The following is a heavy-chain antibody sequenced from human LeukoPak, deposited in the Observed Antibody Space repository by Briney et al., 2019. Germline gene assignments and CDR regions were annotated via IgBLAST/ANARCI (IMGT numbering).Heavy chain of an antibody. V-gene: IGHV4-39*07. CDR2: FYYSGNT. CDR1: GDSISTNSYY. D-gene: IGHD2-2*01. CDR3: ARGLPYCSSTSCYAGYYFDY. J-gene: IGHJ4*02. Sequence: SETLSLTCTVSGDSISTNSYYWGWIRQPPGKGLEGIGSFYYSGNTYYNPSLKSRVTISVDTSKNQFSLKLSSVTAADTAVYYCARGLPYCSSTSCYAGYYFDYWGQGTLVTVSS.